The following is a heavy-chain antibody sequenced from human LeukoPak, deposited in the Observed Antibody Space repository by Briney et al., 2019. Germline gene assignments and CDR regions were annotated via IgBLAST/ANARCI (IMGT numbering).Heavy chain of an antibody. Sequence: AGGSLRLSCAASGFTFSSYSMNWVRQAPGKGLEWVLSISSSSSYIYYAVSVKGRFTISRDNAKNSLYLQMNSLRAEDTAVYYCASTSRSDYWGQGTLVTVSS. CDR3: ASTSRSDY. V-gene: IGHV3-21*01. CDR2: ISSSSSYI. J-gene: IGHJ4*02. CDR1: GFTFSSYS.